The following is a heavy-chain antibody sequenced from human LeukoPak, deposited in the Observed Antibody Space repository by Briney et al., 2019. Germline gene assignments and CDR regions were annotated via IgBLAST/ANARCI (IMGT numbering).Heavy chain of an antibody. D-gene: IGHD6-19*01. V-gene: IGHV4-59*01. J-gene: IGHJ4*02. Sequence: SETLSLTCTVSGGSISSYYWSWIRQPPGKGLEWIGYIYYSGSTNYNPSLKSRVTISVDPSKNQFSLKLTYVTAADTAVYYCARDTSDWNYFDYWGLGTLVTVSS. CDR3: ARDTSDWNYFDY. CDR2: IYYSGST. CDR1: GGSISSYY.